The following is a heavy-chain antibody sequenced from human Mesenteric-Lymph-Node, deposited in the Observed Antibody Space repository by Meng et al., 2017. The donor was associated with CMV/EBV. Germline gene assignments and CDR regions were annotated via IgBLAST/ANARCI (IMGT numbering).Heavy chain of an antibody. CDR2: VNNDGTDT. CDR1: GSTFSDSW. V-gene: IGHV3-74*01. CDR3: ARSQSGGFDY. Sequence: LSCAASGSTFSDSWMHWVRQAPGRGLVWVSRVNNDGTDTIYADSVKGRFTISRDNAKSTLYLQMNSLRVEDTAVYYCARSQSGGFDYWGQGTLVTVSS. J-gene: IGHJ4*02.